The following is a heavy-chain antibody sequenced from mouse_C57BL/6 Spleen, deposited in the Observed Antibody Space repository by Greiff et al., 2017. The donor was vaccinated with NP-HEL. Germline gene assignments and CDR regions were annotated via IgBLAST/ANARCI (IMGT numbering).Heavy chain of an antibody. J-gene: IGHJ3*01. CDR2: IDPENGDT. CDR1: GFNIKDDY. D-gene: IGHD2-1*01. CDR3: TTLSTLFAY. V-gene: IGHV14-4*01. Sequence: VQLKQSGAELVRPGASVKLSCTASGFNIKDDYMHWVKQRPEQGLEWIGWIDPENGDTEYASKFQGKATITADTSSNTAYLQLSSLTSEDTAVYYCTTLSTLFAYWGQGTLVTVSA.